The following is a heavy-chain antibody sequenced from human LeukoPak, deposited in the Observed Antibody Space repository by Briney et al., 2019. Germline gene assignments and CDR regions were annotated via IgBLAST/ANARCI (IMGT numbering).Heavy chain of an antibody. CDR1: GGSISTSNYY. Sequence: PSETLSLTCTVSGGSISTSNYYWGWIRQPAGKGLEWIGRIYTSGSTNYNPSLKSRVTMSVDTSKNQFSLKLSSVTAADTAVYYCARDNQNYDILTGYSNNWFDSWGQGTLVTVSS. CDR3: ARDNQNYDILTGYSNNWFDS. CDR2: IYTSGST. D-gene: IGHD3-9*01. J-gene: IGHJ5*01. V-gene: IGHV4-61*02.